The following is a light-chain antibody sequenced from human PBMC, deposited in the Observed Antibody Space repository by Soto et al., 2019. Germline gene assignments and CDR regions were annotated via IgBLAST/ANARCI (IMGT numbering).Light chain of an antibody. Sequence: EIVLTQSPGTLSLSPGQRATLSCRASQSVSSNSLAWYRRNPGQPPSLLIYGTSTRATDLPRRFRGSGSGTAFTLTSTRLEPEDVGVYFWQQYGDTPPTLGQGTKVEVK. CDR3: QQYGDTPPT. CDR1: QSVSSNS. J-gene: IGKJ1*01. CDR2: GTS. V-gene: IGKV3-20*01.